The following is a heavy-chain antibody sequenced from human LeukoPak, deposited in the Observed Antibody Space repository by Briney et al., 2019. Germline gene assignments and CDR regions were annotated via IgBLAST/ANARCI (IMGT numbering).Heavy chain of an antibody. Sequence: ASVKVSCKASGYTFANYGINWVRRAPGQGLEWMGWISAHNGNTNYAQKLQGRVSMTTDTSTGTAYMELRSLRSDDTAVYYCARASGNYDYVWGSFWGQGTLVTVSS. CDR2: ISAHNGNT. CDR1: GYTFANYG. J-gene: IGHJ4*02. D-gene: IGHD3-16*01. CDR3: ARASGNYDYVWGSF. V-gene: IGHV1-18*01.